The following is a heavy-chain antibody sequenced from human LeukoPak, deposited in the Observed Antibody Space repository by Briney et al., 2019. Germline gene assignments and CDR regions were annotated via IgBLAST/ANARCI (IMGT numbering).Heavy chain of an antibody. CDR2: ISGSGGST. J-gene: IGHJ3*02. CDR3: AKALGAPIYYDFWRASGAFDI. V-gene: IGHV3-23*01. Sequence: PPGGSLRLSCAASGFTFSSYAMSWVRQAPGKGLERVSAISGSGGSTYYADSVKGRFAISRDNSKNTLYLQMNSLRAEDTAVYYCAKALGAPIYYDFWRASGAFDIWGQGTMGTVSS. CDR1: GFTFSSYA. D-gene: IGHD3-3*01.